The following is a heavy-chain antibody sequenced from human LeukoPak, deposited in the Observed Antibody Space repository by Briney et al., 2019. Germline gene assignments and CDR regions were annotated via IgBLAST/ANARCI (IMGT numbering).Heavy chain of an antibody. V-gene: IGHV1-2*02. CDR2: INPNSGGT. CDR1: GYTFTSYY. Sequence: ASVKVSCKASGYTFTSYYMHWVRQAPGQGLEWMGWINPNSGGTNYAQKFQGRVTMTRDTSISTAYMELSRLRSDDTAVYYCARENPYSSGGPDYWGQGTLVTVSS. D-gene: IGHD6-19*01. CDR3: ARENPYSSGGPDY. J-gene: IGHJ4*02.